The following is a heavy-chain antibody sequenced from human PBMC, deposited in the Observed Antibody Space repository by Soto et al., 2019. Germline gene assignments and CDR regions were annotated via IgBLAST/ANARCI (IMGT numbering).Heavy chain of an antibody. Sequence: GGSLRLSCAASGFTFDDYAMHWVRQAPGKGLEWVSGISWNSGSIGYADSVKGRFTISRDNAKNSLYLQMNSLRAEDTALYYCAKGGLWLRGGDFDYWGQGTLVTVSS. D-gene: IGHD5-18*01. V-gene: IGHV3-9*01. CDR1: GFTFDDYA. J-gene: IGHJ4*02. CDR2: ISWNSGSI. CDR3: AKGGLWLRGGDFDY.